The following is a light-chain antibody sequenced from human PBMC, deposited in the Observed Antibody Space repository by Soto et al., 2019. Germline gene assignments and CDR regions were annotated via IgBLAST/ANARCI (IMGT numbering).Light chain of an antibody. CDR2: EVN. Sequence: QSALTQPPSASGSPGQSVTISCTGTSSDVGGYKYVSWYQQHPGKAPKLMIFEVNKRPSGVPDRFSGSKSGNTPSLAVSGLQAEDEADYYGSSYAGINNLGVFGTGTKLTVL. CDR1: SSDVGGYKY. CDR3: SSYAGINNLGV. J-gene: IGLJ1*01. V-gene: IGLV2-8*01.